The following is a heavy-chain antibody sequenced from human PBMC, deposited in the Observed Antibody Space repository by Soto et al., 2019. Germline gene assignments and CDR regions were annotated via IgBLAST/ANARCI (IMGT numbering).Heavy chain of an antibody. CDR2: INQDGSKK. CDR3: AKDGWSTEYYYDSSPDARWFDP. V-gene: IGHV3-7*01. J-gene: IGHJ5*02. D-gene: IGHD3-22*01. CDR1: GVVFSNYW. Sequence: PGGSLRLSCAASGVVFSNYWMSWVRRAPGKGLEWLAIINQDGSKKYYADSVKGRFTISRDNSKNTLYLQMNSLRAEDTAVYYCAKDGWSTEYYYDSSPDARWFDPWGQGTLVTVSS.